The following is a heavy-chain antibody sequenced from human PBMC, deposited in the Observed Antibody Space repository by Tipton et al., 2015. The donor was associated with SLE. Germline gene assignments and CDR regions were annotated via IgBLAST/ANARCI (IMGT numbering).Heavy chain of an antibody. V-gene: IGHV4-4*07. Sequence: TLSLTCTVSGGSISSYYWNWIRQAAGKGLEWIGRVYISGNTNYNPSVQSRVTMSVDTSKNQFSLILSSVTAADTAVYYCVRLELPATKADYWGPGTLVTVSS. CDR3: VRLELPATKADY. CDR1: GGSISSYY. D-gene: IGHD5-24*01. J-gene: IGHJ4*02. CDR2: VYISGNT.